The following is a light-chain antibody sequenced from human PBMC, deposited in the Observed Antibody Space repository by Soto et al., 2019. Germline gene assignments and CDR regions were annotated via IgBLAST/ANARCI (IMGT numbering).Light chain of an antibody. CDR2: DVS. CDR1: SSDVGGYNY. CDR3: SSYTSSSTYV. J-gene: IGLJ1*01. Sequence: QSALTQPASVSGSPGQSITISCTGTSSDVGGYNYVSWYQQHPGKAPKLMIYDVSNRPSGVSNRFSGTKSGKTASLTISGRQAEDEADYYCSSYTSSSTYVIGTGTKLTVL. V-gene: IGLV2-14*01.